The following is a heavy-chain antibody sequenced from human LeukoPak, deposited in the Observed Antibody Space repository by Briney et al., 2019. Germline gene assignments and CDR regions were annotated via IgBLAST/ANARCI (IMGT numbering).Heavy chain of an antibody. CDR3: ARGSRSSGRSPRWFDP. D-gene: IGHD2-15*01. CDR2: INHSGST. J-gene: IGHJ5*02. CDR1: GGSFSGYY. Sequence: SETLSLTCAVYGGSFSGYYWSWIRQPPGKGLEWIGEINHSGSTNYNPSLKSRVTISVDTSKNQFSLKLSSVTAADTAVYYCARGSRSSGRSPRWFDPWGQGTLVTVSS. V-gene: IGHV4-34*01.